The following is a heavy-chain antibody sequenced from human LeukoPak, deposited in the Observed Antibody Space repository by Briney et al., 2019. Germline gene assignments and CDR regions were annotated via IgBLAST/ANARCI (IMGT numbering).Heavy chain of an antibody. Sequence: GGSLRLSCVASGFTFSSYELVWVRRVPSKGLEWVSHIGSSTDVIYYADSVKGRFTISRDNAKNSLYLQMDNLTAEDTAVYYCAKNLRRDGAADYWGQGTLVTVSS. CDR2: IGSSTDVI. CDR1: GFTFSSYE. CDR3: AKNLRRDGAADY. J-gene: IGHJ4*02. V-gene: IGHV3-48*03. D-gene: IGHD2/OR15-2a*01.